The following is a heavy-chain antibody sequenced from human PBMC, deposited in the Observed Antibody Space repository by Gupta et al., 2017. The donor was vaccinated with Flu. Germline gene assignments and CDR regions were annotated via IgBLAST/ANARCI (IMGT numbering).Heavy chain of an antibody. Sequence: CAASGFTFSSYAMSWVRQAPGKGLEWVSAISGSCGSTYYADSVKGRFTISRDNSKKTLYLQMNSLRAEDTAVYYCAKVTGVGSFDYWGQGTLVTVSS. J-gene: IGHJ4*02. CDR3: AKVTGVGSFDY. CDR2: ISGSCGST. CDR1: GFTFSSYA. V-gene: IGHV3-23*01. D-gene: IGHD1-26*01.